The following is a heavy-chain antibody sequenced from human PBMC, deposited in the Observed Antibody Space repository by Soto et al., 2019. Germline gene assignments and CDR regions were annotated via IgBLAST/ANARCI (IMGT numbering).Heavy chain of an antibody. V-gene: IGHV4-34*01. Sequence: SETLSLTCAVYGGSFSGYYWSWIRQPPGKGLEWIGEIKHSGSTNYNPSLKSRVTISVDTSKNQFSLKLSSVTAADTAVYYCWYYYDSSGYYHNFDYWGQGTLVTVSS. CDR3: WYYYDSSGYYHNFDY. J-gene: IGHJ4*02. D-gene: IGHD3-22*01. CDR2: IKHSGST. CDR1: GGSFSGYY.